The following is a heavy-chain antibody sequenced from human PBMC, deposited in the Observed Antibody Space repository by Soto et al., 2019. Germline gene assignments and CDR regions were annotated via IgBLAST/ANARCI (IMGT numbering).Heavy chain of an antibody. V-gene: IGHV1-3*01. CDR3: ASYVDTAMVTGVFPGDYYYYGMDV. CDR1: GYTFTSYA. Sequence: QVQLVQSGAEVKKPGASVKVSCKASGYTFTSYAMHWVRQAPGQRLEWMGWINAGNGNTKYSQKFQGRVTITRDTSASTAYMELSSLRSEDTAVYYCASYVDTAMVTGVFPGDYYYYGMDVWGQGTTVTVSS. J-gene: IGHJ6*02. D-gene: IGHD5-18*01. CDR2: INAGNGNT.